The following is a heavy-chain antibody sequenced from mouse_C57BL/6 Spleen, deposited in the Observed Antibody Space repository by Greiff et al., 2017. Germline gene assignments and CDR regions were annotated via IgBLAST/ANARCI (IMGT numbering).Heavy chain of an antibody. CDR1: GYTFTSYW. J-gene: IGHJ1*03. D-gene: IGHD2-4*01. CDR2: IYPGSGST. CDR3: ARIYYDYPYWYFDV. Sequence: QVQLQQPGAELVKPGASVKMSCKASGYTFTSYWITWVKQRPGQGLEWIGDIYPGSGSTNYNEKFKSKATLTVDTSSSTAYMQLSSLTSEDSAVYYCARIYYDYPYWYFDVWGTGTTVTVSS. V-gene: IGHV1-55*01.